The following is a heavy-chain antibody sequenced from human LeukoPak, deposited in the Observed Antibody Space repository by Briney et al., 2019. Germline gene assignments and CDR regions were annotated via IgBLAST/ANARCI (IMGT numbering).Heavy chain of an antibody. CDR2: IYYSGST. CDR3: AATQWLDEYYFDY. V-gene: IGHV4-39*01. CDR1: GGSISSSSYY. J-gene: IGHJ4*02. D-gene: IGHD6-19*01. Sequence: SETLSLTCTVSGGSISSSSYYWGWIRQPPGKGLEWIGSIYYSGSTYYNPSLKSRVTISVDTSKNQFSLKLSSVTAADTAVYYCAATQWLDEYYFDYWGQGTLVTVSS.